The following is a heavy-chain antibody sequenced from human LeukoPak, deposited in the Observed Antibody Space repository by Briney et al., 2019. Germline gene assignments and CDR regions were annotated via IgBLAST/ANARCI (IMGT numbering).Heavy chain of an antibody. CDR3: ARGYPRGIVVVPAGRFDY. CDR2: INHSGRT. CDR1: GGSFSGYY. J-gene: IGHJ4*02. Sequence: PSETLSLTCAVYGGSFSGYYWSCIRQPPGKGLEWIGEINHSGRTNYNPSLKSRVTISVDTSKNQFSLKLSSVTAADTAVYYCARGYPRGIVVVPAGRFDYWGQGTLVTVSS. D-gene: IGHD2-2*01. V-gene: IGHV4-34*01.